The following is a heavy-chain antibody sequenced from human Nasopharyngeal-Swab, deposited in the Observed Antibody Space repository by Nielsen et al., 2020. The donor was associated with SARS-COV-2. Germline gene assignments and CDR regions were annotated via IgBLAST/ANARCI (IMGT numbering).Heavy chain of an antibody. V-gene: IGHV3-48*02. CDR2: ITSSSSTI. Sequence: ETLSLTCAASQFNLTKYNMHWVRQAPGKGLEWVSYITSSSSTIYYADSVKGRFAISRDNAENALYLQMNSLRDEDTAVYYCTRDGLNGYYDSSGYPLRDGMDVWGQGTTVTVSS. CDR1: QFNLTKYN. J-gene: IGHJ6*02. D-gene: IGHD3-22*01. CDR3: TRDGLNGYYDSSGYPLRDGMDV.